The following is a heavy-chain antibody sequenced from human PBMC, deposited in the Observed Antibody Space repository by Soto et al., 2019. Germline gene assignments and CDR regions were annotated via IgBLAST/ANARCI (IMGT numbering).Heavy chain of an antibody. Sequence: ASVKVSCKASGYTFTGYYMHWVRQAPGQGREGMGSINPNSRGTNYAQKFQGWGTMTRDTSISTAYMELSRVRSDDTAVYYCARAPYYYGSGSYYKSYYGMDVWGQGTTVTVSS. V-gene: IGHV1-2*04. CDR3: ARAPYYYGSGSYYKSYYGMDV. CDR1: GYTFTGYY. CDR2: INPNSRGT. D-gene: IGHD3-10*01. J-gene: IGHJ6*02.